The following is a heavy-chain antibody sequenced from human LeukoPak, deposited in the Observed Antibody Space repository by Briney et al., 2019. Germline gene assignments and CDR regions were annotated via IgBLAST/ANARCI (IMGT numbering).Heavy chain of an antibody. CDR1: GFTFSSYS. V-gene: IGHV3-21*01. CDR2: ISSSSSYI. Sequence: PGGSLRLSCAASGFTFSSYSMNWVRQAPGKGLEWVSSISSSSSYIYYADSVKGRFTISRGNAKNSLYLQMNSLRAEDTAVYYCARDSSGTVFGVVQLGSEAFDIWGQGTMVTVSS. CDR3: ARDSSGTVFGVVQLGSEAFDI. J-gene: IGHJ3*02. D-gene: IGHD3-3*01.